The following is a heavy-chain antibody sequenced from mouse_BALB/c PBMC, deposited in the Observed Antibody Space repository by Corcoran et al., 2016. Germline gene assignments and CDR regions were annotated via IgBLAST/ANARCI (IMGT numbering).Heavy chain of an antibody. J-gene: IGHJ1*01. CDR3: ARLEEGWYFDV. Sequence: EVQLQQSGAELVKPGASVKLSCTASGFNIKDTYMHWVKQRPEQGLEWIGRIDPANGNTKYDPKFQGKATITADTSSNTAYLQLSSLTSEDTSVYYCARLEEGWYFDVWGAGTTVTVSS. CDR1: GFNIKDTY. V-gene: IGHV14-3*02. CDR2: IDPANGNT.